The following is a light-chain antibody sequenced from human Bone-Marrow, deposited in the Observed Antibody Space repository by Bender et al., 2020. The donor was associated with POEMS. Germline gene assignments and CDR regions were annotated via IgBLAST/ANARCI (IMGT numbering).Light chain of an antibody. J-gene: IGLJ3*02. CDR2: QDT. CDR1: KLGNKY. Sequence: SYELTQPPSVSVSPGQTASITCSGDKLGNKYTSWYQQKPGQSPVVVMYQDTKRPSGIPERFSGSNSGNTASLTIRGTQAMDEADYCCQTWDSSTAVFGGGTKLTVL. V-gene: IGLV3-1*01. CDR3: QTWDSSTAV.